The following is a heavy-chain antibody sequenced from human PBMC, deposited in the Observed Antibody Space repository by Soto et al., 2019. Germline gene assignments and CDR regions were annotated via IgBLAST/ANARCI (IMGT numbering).Heavy chain of an antibody. CDR1: GFSLSTSGAA. CDR3: AHRATMTIFGLIIDNGIWFDP. Sequence: QINLIESGPTLVKPTQTLTLTCTFSGFSLSTSGAAVGWVRQPPGRALEWLALIYWDGDKRYNASLGNRLTITKDTSMNKAVLTLTNVDPADTATYYCAHRATMTIFGLIIDNGIWFDPWGQGTRVIVSS. D-gene: IGHD3-3*01. V-gene: IGHV2-5*02. CDR2: IYWDGDK. J-gene: IGHJ5*02.